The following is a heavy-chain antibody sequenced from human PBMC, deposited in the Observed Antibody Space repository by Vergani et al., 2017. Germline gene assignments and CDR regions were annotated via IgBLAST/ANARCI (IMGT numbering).Heavy chain of an antibody. CDR2: ISWNSGSI. Sequence: EVQLLESGGGLVQPGGSLRLSCAASGFTFDDYAMHWVRQAPGKGLEWVSGISWNSGSIGYADSVKGRFTISRDNAKNSLYLQMNSLRAEDTALYYCAKDLTTVTTNWFDPWGQGTLVTVSS. V-gene: IGHV3-9*01. CDR1: GFTFDDYA. J-gene: IGHJ5*02. D-gene: IGHD4-17*01. CDR3: AKDLTTVTTNWFDP.